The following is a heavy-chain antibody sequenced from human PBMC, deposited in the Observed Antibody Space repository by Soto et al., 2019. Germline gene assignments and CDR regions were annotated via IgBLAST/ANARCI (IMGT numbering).Heavy chain of an antibody. D-gene: IGHD5-18*01. V-gene: IGHV3-48*02. J-gene: IGHJ4*02. CDR3: ASGYSYGDSTHFDY. CDR2: ISSSSSTI. CDR1: GFTFSSYS. Sequence: EVQLVESGGGLVQPGGSLRLSCAATGFTFSSYSMNWVRQAPGKGLEWVSYISSSSSTIYYADSVKGRFTISRDNAKKSLYLQMNSLRDEDTAVYYCASGYSYGDSTHFDYWGQGTLVTVSS.